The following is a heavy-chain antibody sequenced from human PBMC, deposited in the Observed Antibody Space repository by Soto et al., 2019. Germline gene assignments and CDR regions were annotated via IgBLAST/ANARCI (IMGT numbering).Heavy chain of an antibody. D-gene: IGHD3-9*01. CDR2: ISAYNGNT. CDR3: ARRRNVGYYDILTGYLSLVGMDV. V-gene: IGHV1-18*01. CDR1: GYTFTSYG. Sequence: ASVKVSCKASGYTFTSYGISWVRQAPGQGLEWMGWISAYNGNTNYAQKLQGRVTMTTDTSTSTAYMELRSLRSDDTAVYYCARRRNVGYYDILTGYLSLVGMDVWGQGTTVTVSS. J-gene: IGHJ6*02.